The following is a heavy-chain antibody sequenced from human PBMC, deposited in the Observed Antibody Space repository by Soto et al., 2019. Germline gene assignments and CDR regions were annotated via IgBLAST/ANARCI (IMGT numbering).Heavy chain of an antibody. CDR2: IYYSGST. D-gene: IGHD3-9*01. Sequence: SETLSFTCTVSGGSVSSGSYYWSWIRQPPGKGLEWIGYIYYSGSTNYNPSLKSRVTISVDTSKNQFSLKPSSVTAADTAVYYCVRMGGRYFDSRYWGQGTLVTVSS. V-gene: IGHV4-61*01. J-gene: IGHJ4*02. CDR3: VRMGGRYFDSRY. CDR1: GGSVSSGSYY.